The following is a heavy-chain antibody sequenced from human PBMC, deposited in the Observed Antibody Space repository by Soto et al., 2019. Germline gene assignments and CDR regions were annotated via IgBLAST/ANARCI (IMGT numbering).Heavy chain of an antibody. V-gene: IGHV4-59*01. CDR1: GGSISSYY. Sequence: QVQLQESGPGLVKPSETLSLTCTVSGGSISSYYWSWIRQPPGKGLEWIGYIYYSGSTNYNPSLKSRVTISVDTSKNQFSLKLSSVTAADTAVYYCARVWYGPANYDYVWGSYRYPPYYFVYWGQGTLVTVSS. D-gene: IGHD3-16*02. J-gene: IGHJ4*02. CDR3: ARVWYGPANYDYVWGSYRYPPYYFVY. CDR2: IYYSGST.